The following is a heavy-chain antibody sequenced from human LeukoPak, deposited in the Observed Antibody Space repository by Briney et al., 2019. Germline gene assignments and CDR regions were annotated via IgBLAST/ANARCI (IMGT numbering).Heavy chain of an antibody. V-gene: IGHV1-46*01. J-gene: IGHJ4*02. D-gene: IGHD6-13*01. CDR3: AREEQQLGKIDY. CDR2: INPSGGST. CDR1: GYTFTSYY. Sequence: ASVEVSCKASGYTFTSYYMHWVRQAPGQGLEWMGIINPSGGSTSYAQKFQGRVTMTRDTSTSTVYMELSSLRSEDTAVYYCAREEQQLGKIDYWGQGTLVTVSS.